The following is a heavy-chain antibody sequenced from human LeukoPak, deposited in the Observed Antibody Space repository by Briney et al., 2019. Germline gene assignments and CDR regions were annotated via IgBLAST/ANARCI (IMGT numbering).Heavy chain of an antibody. J-gene: IGHJ6*02. Sequence: PGGSLRLSCAASGFTFSGSGMPWVRQAHGKGLEWLGRIRSRANSYTTVYAAPVQGRFIISRDDSMNMAYLQMTSLRVEDTAVYYCTRHSDKYCSGAGCFHYNFYGLDVWGQGTTVTVSS. CDR2: IRSRANSYTT. CDR1: GFTFSGSG. V-gene: IGHV3-73*01. CDR3: TRHSDKYCSGAGCFHYNFYGLDV. D-gene: IGHD2-15*01.